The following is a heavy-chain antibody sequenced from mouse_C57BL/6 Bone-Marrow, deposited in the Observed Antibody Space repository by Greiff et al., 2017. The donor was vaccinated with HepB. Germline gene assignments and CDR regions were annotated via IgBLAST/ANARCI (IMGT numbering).Heavy chain of an antibody. V-gene: IGHV6-3*01. D-gene: IGHD1-1*02. CDR3: TEGGNPFDY. J-gene: IGHJ2*01. Sequence: EVKLLESGGGLVQPGGSMKLSCVASGFTFSNYWMNWVRQSPEKGLEWVAQIRLKSDNYATHYAESVKGRFTISRDDSKSSVYLQMNNLRAEDTGIYYCTEGGNPFDYWGQGTTLTVSS. CDR1: GFTFSNYW. CDR2: IRLKSDNYAT.